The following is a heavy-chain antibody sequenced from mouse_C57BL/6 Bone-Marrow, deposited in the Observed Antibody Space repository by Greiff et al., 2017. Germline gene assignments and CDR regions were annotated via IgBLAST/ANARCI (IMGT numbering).Heavy chain of an antibody. CDR1: GYTFTSYW. CDR2: IYPGSGST. CDR3: ARGGSSYEDFDY. D-gene: IGHD1-1*01. Sequence: QVQLQQPGAELVKPGASVKMSCKASGYTFTSYWITWVKQRPGQGLEWIGDIYPGSGSTNYNGKFKSKATLTVDTSSSTAYMQLSSLTSEDSAVYYCARGGSSYEDFDYWGQGTTLTVSS. V-gene: IGHV1-55*01. J-gene: IGHJ2*01.